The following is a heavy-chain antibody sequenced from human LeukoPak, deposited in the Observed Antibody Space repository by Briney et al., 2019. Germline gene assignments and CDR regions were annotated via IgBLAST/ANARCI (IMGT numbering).Heavy chain of an antibody. CDR2: ISAYNGNT. CDR3: ARSCSGGSCGFDP. Sequence: ASVKVSCKASGYTFTSYGISWVRQAPGQGLEWMGWISAYNGNTNYAQKFQGRVTMTRDMSTSTVYMELSSLRSEDTAVYYCARSCSGGSCGFDPWGQGTLVTVSS. V-gene: IGHV1-18*01. CDR1: GYTFTSYG. J-gene: IGHJ5*02. D-gene: IGHD2-15*01.